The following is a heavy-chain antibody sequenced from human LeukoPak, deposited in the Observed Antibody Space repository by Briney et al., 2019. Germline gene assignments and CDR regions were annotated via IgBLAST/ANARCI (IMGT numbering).Heavy chain of an antibody. CDR2: ISAYNGNT. Sequence: ASVKVSCKASGYTFSSYVISWVRQAPGQGLEWMGWISAYNGNTNYAQKLQGRVAMTTDTSTSTAYMELRSLRSDDTAVYYCARALKAAAGPDYWGQGTLVTVSS. J-gene: IGHJ4*02. CDR3: ARALKAAAGPDY. CDR1: GYTFSSYV. D-gene: IGHD6-13*01. V-gene: IGHV1-18*01.